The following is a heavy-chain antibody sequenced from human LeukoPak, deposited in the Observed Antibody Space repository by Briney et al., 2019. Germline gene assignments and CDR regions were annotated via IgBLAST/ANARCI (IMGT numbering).Heavy chain of an antibody. CDR1: GGSFSGYY. CDR2: INHSGST. Sequence: SETLSLTCAVYGGSFSGYYWSWIRQPPGKGLEWIGEINHSGSTNYNPSLKSRVTISVDTSKNQFSLKLSSVTAADTAVYYCAREGYYDFWSEEYYYMDVWGKGTTVTVSS. CDR3: AREGYYDFWSEEYYYMDV. J-gene: IGHJ6*03. V-gene: IGHV4-34*01. D-gene: IGHD3-3*01.